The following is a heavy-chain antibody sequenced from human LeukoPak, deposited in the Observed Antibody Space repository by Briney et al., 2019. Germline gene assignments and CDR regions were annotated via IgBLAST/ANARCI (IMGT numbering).Heavy chain of an antibody. CDR1: GGSISNYY. J-gene: IGHJ3*02. CDR3: ARAKYYYDSSGYFGLGAFDI. Sequence: SETLSLTCTVSGGSISNYYWTWIRQPPGKGLEWIGYIYYSGGTNYNPSLKSRVTISVDTSKNQFSLKLSSVTAADTAVYYCARAKYYYDSSGYFGLGAFDIWGQGTMVTVSS. D-gene: IGHD3-22*01. V-gene: IGHV4-59*01. CDR2: IYYSGGT.